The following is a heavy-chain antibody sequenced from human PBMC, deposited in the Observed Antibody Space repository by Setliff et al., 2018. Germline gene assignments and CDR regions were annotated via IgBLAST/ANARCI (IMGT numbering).Heavy chain of an antibody. CDR2: INRRGST. J-gene: IGHJ4*02. CDR3: RSWSGYYKNDY. Sequence: PSETLSLTCAVYGDSLSDYYWSWIRQAPGKGPEWIEEINRRGSTNYSPSLRSRVTMSVDTSKKQLSLKLSSVTAADTAVYYCRSWSGYYKNDYWGQGTLVTVSS. D-gene: IGHD3-3*01. V-gene: IGHV4-34*01. CDR1: GDSLSDYY.